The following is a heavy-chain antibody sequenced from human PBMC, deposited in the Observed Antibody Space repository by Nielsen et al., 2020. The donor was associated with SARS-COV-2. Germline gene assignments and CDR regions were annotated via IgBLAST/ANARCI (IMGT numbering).Heavy chain of an antibody. J-gene: IGHJ4*02. Sequence: GESLKISCAASKFTFNSYAMSWVRQAPGKGLEWVSYITSSSTYTNYADSVKGRFTISRDNAKNSLSLQMHSLRAEDTAVYYCAREGRKLPLDYWGQGTLVTVSS. D-gene: IGHD5-24*01. V-gene: IGHV3-11*05. CDR1: KFTFNSYA. CDR2: ITSSSTYT. CDR3: AREGRKLPLDY.